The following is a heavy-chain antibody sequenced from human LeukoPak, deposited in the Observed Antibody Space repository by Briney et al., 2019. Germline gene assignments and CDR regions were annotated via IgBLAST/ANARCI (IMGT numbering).Heavy chain of an antibody. Sequence: GESLKISCKGSGYGFTSYWIGWVRQMPGKGLEWMGIIYPGDSDTRYSPSFQGQVTISADKSISTAYLQWSSLKASDTAMYYCARHRGYSYGYHSYYYYGMDVWGQGTTVTVSS. D-gene: IGHD5-18*01. CDR2: IYPGDSDT. V-gene: IGHV5-51*01. J-gene: IGHJ6*02. CDR1: GYGFTSYW. CDR3: ARHRGYSYGYHSYYYYGMDV.